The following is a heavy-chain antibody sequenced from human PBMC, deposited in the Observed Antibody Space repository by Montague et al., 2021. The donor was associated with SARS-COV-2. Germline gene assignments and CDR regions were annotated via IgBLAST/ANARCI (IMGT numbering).Heavy chain of an antibody. CDR3: ARDRPESWRISPGLAGLFATVVHSASGMDV. D-gene: IGHD3-10*02. J-gene: IGHJ6*02. Sequence: TLSLTCTVSGDSMTSGSHFWTWIRQPAGKGLEWIGHIQTSGTSNYNPSLRDRVTFSVDMSRNQFSLQLRSVTAADTAIYYCARDRPESWRISPGLAGLFATVVHSASGMDVWGRGTTVIVS. CDR2: IQTSGTS. V-gene: IGHV4-61*09. CDR1: GDSMTSGSHF.